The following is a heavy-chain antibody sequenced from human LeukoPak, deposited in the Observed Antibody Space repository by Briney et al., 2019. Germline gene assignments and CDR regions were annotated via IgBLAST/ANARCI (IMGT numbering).Heavy chain of an antibody. J-gene: IGHJ4*02. V-gene: IGHV1-69*13. CDR2: IIPIFGTA. CDR3: ARDGLYYFDY. Sequence: ASVKVSCKASGGTFSSYAISWVRQAPGQGLEWMGGIIPIFGTANYAQKFQGRVTITADETTSTAYMELSSLRSEDTAVYYCARDGLYYFDYWGQGTLVTVSS. CDR1: GGTFSSYA. D-gene: IGHD6-19*01.